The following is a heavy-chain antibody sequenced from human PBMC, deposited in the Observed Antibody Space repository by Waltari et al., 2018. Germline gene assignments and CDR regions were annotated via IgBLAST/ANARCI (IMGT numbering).Heavy chain of an antibody. J-gene: IGHJ4*02. CDR1: GFTVSSNY. V-gene: IGHV3-53*01. CDR3: SNSRLNRPDDWYYFDY. Sequence: EVQLVESGGGLIQPGGSLRLSCLASGFTVSSNYTSWVRQAPGKGLEWVSVIHGAGNTYYADSVKGRFTISRDTSKNTLYLQMSALRAEDTAVYYCSNSRLNRPDDWYYFDYWGQGTLVTVSS. D-gene: IGHD3-9*01. CDR2: IHGAGNT.